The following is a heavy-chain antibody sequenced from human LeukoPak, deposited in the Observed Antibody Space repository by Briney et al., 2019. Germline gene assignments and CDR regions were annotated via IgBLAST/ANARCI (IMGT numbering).Heavy chain of an antibody. CDR1: GFTVSGNY. CDR2: IYSGGST. Sequence: HPGGSLRLSCAVSGFTVSGNYMSWVRQAPGKGLEWVSVIYSGGSTYYADSVKGRFTISRDNSKNTLYLQMNSLRAEDTAVYYCARDSEDAFDIWGQGTMVTVSS. V-gene: IGHV3-53*01. J-gene: IGHJ3*02. CDR3: ARDSEDAFDI.